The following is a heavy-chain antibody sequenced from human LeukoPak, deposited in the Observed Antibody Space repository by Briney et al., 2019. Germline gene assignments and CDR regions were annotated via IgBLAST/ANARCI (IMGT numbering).Heavy chain of an antibody. D-gene: IGHD3-10*01. Sequence: GGSLRLSCAASGFTFSSYWMSWVRQAPGKGLEWVANIKQDGSEKYYVDSVKGRFTISRDNAKNSLYLQMNSLRAEDTAVYYCARKRSVLLWFGESPYYYYYMDVWGKGTTVTVSS. CDR1: GFTFSSYW. J-gene: IGHJ6*03. V-gene: IGHV3-7*01. CDR2: IKQDGSEK. CDR3: ARKRSVLLWFGESPYYYYYMDV.